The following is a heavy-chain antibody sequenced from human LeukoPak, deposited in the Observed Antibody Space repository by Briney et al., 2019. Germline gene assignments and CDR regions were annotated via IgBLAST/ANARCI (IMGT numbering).Heavy chain of an antibody. V-gene: IGHV4-61*02. J-gene: IGHJ1*01. Sequence: PSQTLSLTCTVSGGSISSGSFYWSWIRQPAGKGLEWIGRIYTSGSTNYNPSLKSRVTISVDTSKNQFSLKLGSVTAADTAVYYCASSSNWYNPPPDVYFQHWGQGTLVTVSS. CDR1: GGSISSGSFY. D-gene: IGHD6-13*01. CDR2: IYTSGST. CDR3: ASSSNWYNPPPDVYFQH.